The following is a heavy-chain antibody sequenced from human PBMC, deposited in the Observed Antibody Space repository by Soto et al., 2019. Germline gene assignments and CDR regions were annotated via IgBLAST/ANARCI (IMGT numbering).Heavy chain of an antibody. CDR3: ARALGYCSSTSCYASFSWFDP. V-gene: IGHV1-3*01. CDR2: INAGNGNT. CDR1: GYTFTSYA. Sequence: GASVKVSCKASGYTFTSYAMHWVRQAPGQRLEWMGWINAGNGNTKYSQKFQGRVTITRDTPASTAYMELSSLRSEDTAVYYCARALGYCSSTSCYASFSWFDPWGQGTLVTVSS. D-gene: IGHD2-2*01. J-gene: IGHJ5*02.